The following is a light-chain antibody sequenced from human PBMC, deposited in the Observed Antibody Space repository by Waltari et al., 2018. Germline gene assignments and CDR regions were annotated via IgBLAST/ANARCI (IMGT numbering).Light chain of an antibody. J-gene: IGKJ1*01. V-gene: IGKV3-20*01. CDR2: GAS. Sequence: EIVLTQSPGTLSLSPGERATLSCRASQSVGTSLVWYQQKPGQAPRLLIQGASTRATGTPDRFSGSGFATDSSLTISRLEPEDFAMYYCQRYVRLPVTFGKGTKVEI. CDR3: QRYVRLPVT. CDR1: QSVGTS.